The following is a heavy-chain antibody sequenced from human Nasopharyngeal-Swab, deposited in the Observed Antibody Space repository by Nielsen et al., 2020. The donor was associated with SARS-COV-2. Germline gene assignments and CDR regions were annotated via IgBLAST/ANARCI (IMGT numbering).Heavy chain of an antibody. CDR1: GFTFDDYA. D-gene: IGHD7-27*01. J-gene: IGHJ4*01. CDR2: ISWDSVTI. V-gene: IGHV3-9*01. CDR3: VKGVAVVWGHFND. Sequence: SLKISCAASGFTFDDYAMHWVRQAPGKGLEWVSGISWDSVTIGYADPLKGRISISRDNAKNALYLQMNSLRPEDTARYYCVKGVAVVWGHFNDWGRGTLVTVSS.